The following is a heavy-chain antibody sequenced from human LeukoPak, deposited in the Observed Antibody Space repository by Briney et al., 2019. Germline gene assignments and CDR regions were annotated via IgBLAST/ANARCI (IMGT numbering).Heavy chain of an antibody. CDR2: INSDGSST. CDR3: ARDWATSSGPFAGPEYFQH. Sequence: QLGGSLGLSCAASGFTFSSYWMHWVRQAPGKGLVWVSRINSDGSSTSYADSVKGRFTVSRDNAKNTLYLQMSSLRAEDTAVYFCARDWATSSGPFAGPEYFQHWGQGTLVTVSS. V-gene: IGHV3-74*01. CDR1: GFTFSSYW. D-gene: IGHD3-22*01. J-gene: IGHJ1*01.